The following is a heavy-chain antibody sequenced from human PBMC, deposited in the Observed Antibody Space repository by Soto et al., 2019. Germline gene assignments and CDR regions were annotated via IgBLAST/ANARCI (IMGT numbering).Heavy chain of an antibody. D-gene: IGHD3-10*01. Sequence: ASVKVSCKAAGYSFTSYGISWVRQAPGQGLEWMGWISAYNRNANYAQNLRDRVTMTTDTSTSTAYMELRSLRSDDTAVYFCARHQRSQAHPYYYYGLDVWGLGTAVTVSS. CDR1: GYSFTSYG. CDR2: ISAYNRNA. J-gene: IGHJ6*02. CDR3: ARHQRSQAHPYYYYGLDV. V-gene: IGHV1-18*04.